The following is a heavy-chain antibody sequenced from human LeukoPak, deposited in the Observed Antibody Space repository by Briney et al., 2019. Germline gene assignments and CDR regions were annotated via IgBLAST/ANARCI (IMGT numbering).Heavy chain of an antibody. CDR1: GYTFTSYG. J-gene: IGHJ5*01. CDR2: ISGDNDNT. Sequence: ASVKVSCKAPGYTFTSYGISWVRQAPGQGLEWMGWISGDNDNTYYAQKYQGIVTMTTDTSTNTAYMELRSLRSDDTAVYYCARATSLGDSSGYYYADSWGQGTLVTVSS. CDR3: ARATSLGDSSGYYYADS. V-gene: IGHV1-18*01. D-gene: IGHD3-22*01.